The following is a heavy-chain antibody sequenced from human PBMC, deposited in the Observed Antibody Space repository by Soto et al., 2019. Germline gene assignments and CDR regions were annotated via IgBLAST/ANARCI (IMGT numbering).Heavy chain of an antibody. J-gene: IGHJ4*02. CDR1: GFSLGTTGVG. Sequence: QITLKESGPSLVKPTQTLTLTCTFSGFSLGTTGVGVGWIRQPPGKDLEWLAVIYWDDDKRYSPSVMTRLTXLXDXXKNQVVLILTTMEPVDTATYYGADGFYTYTGYFDYWGQGILVTVSS. CDR2: IYWDDDK. CDR3: ADGFYTYTGYFDY. D-gene: IGHD4-4*01. V-gene: IGHV2-5*02.